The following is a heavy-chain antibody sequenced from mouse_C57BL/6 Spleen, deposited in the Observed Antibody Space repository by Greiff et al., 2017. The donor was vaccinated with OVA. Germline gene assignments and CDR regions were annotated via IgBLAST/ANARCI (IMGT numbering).Heavy chain of an antibody. CDR2: IHPNSGST. CDR1: GYTFTSYW. D-gene: IGHD2-2*01. Sequence: QVQLQQPGAELVKPGASVKLSCKASGYTFTSYWMHWVKQRPGQGLEWIGMIHPNSGSTNYNEKFKSKATLTVDKSSSTAYMQLSSLTSEDSAVYYCAREGLGYGYSCDYWGQGTTLTVSS. V-gene: IGHV1-64*01. J-gene: IGHJ2*01. CDR3: AREGLGYGYSCDY.